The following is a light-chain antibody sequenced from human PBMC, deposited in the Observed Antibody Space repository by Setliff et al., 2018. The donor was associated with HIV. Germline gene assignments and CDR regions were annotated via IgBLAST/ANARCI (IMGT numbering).Light chain of an antibody. Sequence: QSALTQSASVSGSPGQSLTISCTGTTSDVGGYNYVSWYQQHPGKAPKLIIYEVRNRPSGVSDRFSGSKSGNTASLTISGLQADDEADYYCSSYAITNTLPFGTGTKVTVL. CDR3: SSYAITNTLP. CDR2: EVR. J-gene: IGLJ1*01. CDR1: TSDVGGYNY. V-gene: IGLV2-14*01.